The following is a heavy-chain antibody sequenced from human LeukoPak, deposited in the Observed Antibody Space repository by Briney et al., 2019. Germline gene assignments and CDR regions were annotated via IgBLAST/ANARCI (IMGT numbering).Heavy chain of an antibody. CDR3: ARGAGGWYDRFDY. V-gene: IGHV1-69*05. D-gene: IGHD6-19*01. J-gene: IGHJ4*02. CDR2: IIPIFGTA. Sequence: ASVKVSCKASGGTFSSYAISWVRQAPGQGLEWMGGIIPIFGTANYAQKFQGRVTITTDESTSTAYMELSSLRSEDTAVYYCARGAGGWYDRFDYWGQGTLVTVSS. CDR1: GGTFSSYA.